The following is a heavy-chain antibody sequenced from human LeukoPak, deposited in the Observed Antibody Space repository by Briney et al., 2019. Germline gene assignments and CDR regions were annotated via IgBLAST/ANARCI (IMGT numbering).Heavy chain of an antibody. CDR1: AGSISSSNW. V-gene: IGHV4-4*02. D-gene: IGHD1-26*01. J-gene: IGHJ5*02. CDR3: ARQSFAPFQVGPETPTES. CDR2: IYLYGTT. Sequence: SETLSLTCSVSAGSISSSNWWSWVRQSPVKGLEWIGEIYLYGTTNYNPSLKSRVTMSVDRSKNQFSLKLSSVTAADTAVYYCARQSFAPFQVGPETPTESWGQGTLVTVSS.